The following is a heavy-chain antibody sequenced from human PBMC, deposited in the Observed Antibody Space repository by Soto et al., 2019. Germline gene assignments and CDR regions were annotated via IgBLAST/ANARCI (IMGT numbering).Heavy chain of an antibody. CDR2: IIPIFGTA. CDR1: RGTFSTYS. J-gene: IGHJ4*02. Sequence: ASVKVSCKTSRGTFSTYSIVWVRQAPGEGLEWMGGIIPIFGTANYAQKFQDRVTITADKSTNTAFMELSSLKSEDTAMYYCASSSGNNYGVGTNYYFDYWGQGTLVTVSS. D-gene: IGHD1-26*01. CDR3: ASSSGNNYGVGTNYYFDY. V-gene: IGHV1-69*06.